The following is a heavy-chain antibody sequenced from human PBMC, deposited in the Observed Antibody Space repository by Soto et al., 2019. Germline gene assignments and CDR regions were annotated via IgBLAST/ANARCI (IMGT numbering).Heavy chain of an antibody. J-gene: IGHJ4*02. Sequence: SETLSLTCIVSGGSITSYHWSWCRQLPEKGLEWIASTYYYGNNNYTPPFQSRITIANDTTKTHLSLKMTSMSATDTDVYSCATDVNAGFTHYFDPWGQGTLVTVSS. CDR2: TYYYGNN. CDR1: GGSITSYH. V-gene: IGHV4-59*01. CDR3: ATDVNAGFTHYFDP. D-gene: IGHD2-8*01.